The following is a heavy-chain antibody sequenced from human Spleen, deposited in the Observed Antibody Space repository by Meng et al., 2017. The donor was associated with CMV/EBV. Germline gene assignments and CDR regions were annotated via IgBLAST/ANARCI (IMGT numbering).Heavy chain of an antibody. D-gene: IGHD6-25*01. J-gene: IGHJ4*02. V-gene: IGHV7-4-1*02. CDR3: ARDSEAADY. CDR1: GYTFTGYY. CDR2: INTNTGKP. Sequence: QVQLVQSGAEVKKPGDSVKVSCKASGYTFTGYYMHWVRQAPGQGLEWMGWINTNTGKPTYAQGLTGRFVFSLDTSVSTAYLQISSLKAEDTAVYYCARDSEAADYWGQGTLVTVSS.